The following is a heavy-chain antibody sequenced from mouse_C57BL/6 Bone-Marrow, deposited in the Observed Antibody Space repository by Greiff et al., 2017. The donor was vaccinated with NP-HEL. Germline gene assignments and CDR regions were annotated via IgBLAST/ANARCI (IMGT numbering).Heavy chain of an antibody. D-gene: IGHD2-3*01. J-gene: IGHJ3*01. Sequence: DVKLVESGGGLVKPGGSLKLSCAASGFTFSSYTMSWVRQTPEKRLEWVATISGGGGNTYYPDSVKGRFTISRDNAKNTLYLQMSSLRSEDTALYYCARDGQAWFAYWGQGTLVTVSA. CDR2: ISGGGGNT. V-gene: IGHV5-9*01. CDR1: GFTFSSYT. CDR3: ARDGQAWFAY.